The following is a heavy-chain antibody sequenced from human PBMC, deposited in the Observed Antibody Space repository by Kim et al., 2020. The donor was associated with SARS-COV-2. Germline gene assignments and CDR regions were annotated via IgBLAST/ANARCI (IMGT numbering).Heavy chain of an antibody. CDR3: ARGITIFGVVTNGMDV. Sequence: SPKSRVTISVATSKNPFSLKLSSVTAADTAVYYCARGITIFGVVTNGMDVWGQGTTVTVSS. V-gene: IGHV4-31*02. D-gene: IGHD3-3*01. J-gene: IGHJ6*02.